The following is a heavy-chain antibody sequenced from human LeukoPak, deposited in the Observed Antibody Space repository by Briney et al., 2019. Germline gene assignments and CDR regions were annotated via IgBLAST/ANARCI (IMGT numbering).Heavy chain of an antibody. D-gene: IGHD2/OR15-2a*01. V-gene: IGHV3-48*04. CDR2: ISPRGTTR. CDR3: ASFSIRTGAYYLEV. Sequence: GGSLRLSCVASGFTFSTYNMNWVSQAPGKGLEWVSHISPRGTTRYYADSVKGRFTISRDNAKNSLYLKMSSLRVEDSAVYYCASFSIRTGAYYLEVWGKGTTVAVSS. J-gene: IGHJ6*03. CDR1: GFTFSTYN.